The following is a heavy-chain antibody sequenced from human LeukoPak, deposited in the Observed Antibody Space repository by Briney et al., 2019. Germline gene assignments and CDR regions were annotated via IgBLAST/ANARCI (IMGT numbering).Heavy chain of an antibody. CDR3: ARAVEYNFWSGLQRRAATFDY. D-gene: IGHD3-3*01. CDR2: INHSGST. V-gene: IGHV4-34*01. Sequence: SETLSLTCAVYGGSFSGYYWSWIRQPPGKGLEWIGKINHSGSTNYNPSLKSRVTISVDTSKNQFSLKLTSVTAADTAVYYCARAVEYNFWSGLQRRAATFDYWGQGTLVTVSS. J-gene: IGHJ4*02. CDR1: GGSFSGYY.